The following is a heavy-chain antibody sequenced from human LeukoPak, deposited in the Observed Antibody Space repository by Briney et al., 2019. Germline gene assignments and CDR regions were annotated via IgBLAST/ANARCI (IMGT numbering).Heavy chain of an antibody. Sequence: GGSLRLSCAASGFTFSSYWMSWVRQAPGKGLEWVANIKQDGSEKYYVDSLKGRFTISRDNAKNSLYLQMNSLRAEDTAVYYCARSGYSSSWDYFDYWGQGTLVTVSS. J-gene: IGHJ4*02. V-gene: IGHV3-7*01. CDR1: GFTFSSYW. CDR3: ARSGYSSSWDYFDY. D-gene: IGHD6-13*01. CDR2: IKQDGSEK.